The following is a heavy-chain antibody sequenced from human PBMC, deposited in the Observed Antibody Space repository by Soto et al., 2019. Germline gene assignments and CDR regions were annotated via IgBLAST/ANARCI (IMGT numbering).Heavy chain of an antibody. V-gene: IGHV1-46*01. CDR3: AKVTHRGPIAVAGPLGS. CDR1: GSITNHH. CDR2: FNPSGLST. Sequence: QVHLVQSGAEVKKPGASVNVSCQASGSITNHHMHWVRQAPGQGLEWMGIFNPSGLSTTYVQKFQGRVTITRDTSTSTVYMELSSLTSEDTAVYFCAKVTHRGPIAVAGPLGSWGQGTLVIVSS. J-gene: IGHJ4*02. D-gene: IGHD6-19*01.